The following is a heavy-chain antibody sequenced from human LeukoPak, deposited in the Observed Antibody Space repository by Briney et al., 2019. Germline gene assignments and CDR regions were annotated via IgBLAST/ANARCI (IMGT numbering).Heavy chain of an antibody. CDR1: GFTVSSNY. J-gene: IGHJ5*02. V-gene: IGHV3-66*01. CDR3: ARGLSGYDLYSWFDP. D-gene: IGHD5-12*01. CDR2: IYSGGNT. Sequence: PGGSLRLSCAASGFTVSSNYMSWVRQAPGKGLEWVSVIYSGGNTYYADSVKGRFTISRDNSKNTLYLQMNSLRADDTAVYYCARGLSGYDLYSWFDPWGQGTLVTVSS.